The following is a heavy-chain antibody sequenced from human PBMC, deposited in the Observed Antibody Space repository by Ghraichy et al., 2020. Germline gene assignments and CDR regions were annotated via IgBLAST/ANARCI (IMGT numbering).Heavy chain of an antibody. CDR3: ARHNPYWYFDL. J-gene: IGHJ2*01. Sequence: SETLSLTCTVSGGSITTSSYHWGWIRQPPGKGLERIGNIYYTGTTYSNPSLKSRFTMSVDRSQNKFSLRLNSVTAADTAVYFCARHNPYWYFDLWGPGTLVTVSS. CDR2: IYYTGTT. CDR1: GGSITTSSYH. V-gene: IGHV4-39*01.